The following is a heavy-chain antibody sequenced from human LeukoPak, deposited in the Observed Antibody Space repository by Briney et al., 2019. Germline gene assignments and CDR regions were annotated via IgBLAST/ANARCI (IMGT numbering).Heavy chain of an antibody. CDR3: AKDLKTAMVTRYYGMDV. D-gene: IGHD5-18*01. CDR2: TSGSGGST. Sequence: GGSLRLSCAASGFTFSSYAMSWVRQAPGKGLEWVSATSGSGGSTYYADSVKGRFTISRDNSKNTLYLQMNSLRAEDTAVYYCAKDLKTAMVTRYYGMDVWGQGTTVTVSS. J-gene: IGHJ6*02. CDR1: GFTFSSYA. V-gene: IGHV3-23*01.